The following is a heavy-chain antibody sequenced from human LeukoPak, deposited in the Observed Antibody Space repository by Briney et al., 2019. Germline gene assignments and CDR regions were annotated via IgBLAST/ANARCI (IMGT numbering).Heavy chain of an antibody. CDR1: GFTFSSYA. CDR2: ISYDGSNK. Sequence: GGSLGLSCAASGFTFSSYAMHWVRQAPGKGLEWVAVISYDGSNKYYADSVKGRFTISRDNSKNTLYLQMNSLRAEDTAVYYCARGRGIVAPSGYWGQGTLVTVSS. D-gene: IGHD1-26*01. J-gene: IGHJ4*02. CDR3: ARGRGIVAPSGY. V-gene: IGHV3-30*04.